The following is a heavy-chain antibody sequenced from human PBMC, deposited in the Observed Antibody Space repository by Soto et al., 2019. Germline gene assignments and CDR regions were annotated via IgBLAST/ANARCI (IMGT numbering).Heavy chain of an antibody. V-gene: IGHV3-7*01. J-gene: IGHJ4*02. CDR2: IKPDGSDK. Sequence: GGSLRLSCAASGFTFHNYWMGWVRQTPDKGLEWVANIKPDGSDKYYVDSVKGRFTISRDNAKNSLYLQMNSLRAEDTAVYYCARESYFDYWGQGTLVTVAS. CDR1: GFTFHNYW. CDR3: ARESYFDY.